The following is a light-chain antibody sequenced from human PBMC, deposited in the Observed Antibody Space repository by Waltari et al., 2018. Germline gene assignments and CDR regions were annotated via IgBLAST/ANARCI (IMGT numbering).Light chain of an antibody. Sequence: EIVMTQSPATLSVSPGERATLSCRASQSVTSNLAWYQQEPGQAPRLLIYDASTRATDIPARFSGSGSGTEFTLTISSLQSEDFAVYYCQQYYRVPFTFGPGTKVDIK. CDR3: QQYYRVPFT. CDR2: DAS. V-gene: IGKV3-15*01. CDR1: QSVTSN. J-gene: IGKJ3*01.